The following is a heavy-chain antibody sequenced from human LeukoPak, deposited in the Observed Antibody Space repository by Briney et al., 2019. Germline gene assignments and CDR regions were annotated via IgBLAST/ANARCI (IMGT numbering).Heavy chain of an antibody. J-gene: IGHJ6*03. CDR3: ARDLGRYCSGGRCHYYSYYMDV. CDR1: GYTFTNYG. V-gene: IGHV1-18*01. Sequence: ASVKVSCKASGYTFTNYGISWVRQAPGQGLEWMGWISTYNGNTNYAQKLQGRVTMTTDTSTSTAYMELRRLRSDDTAVYYCARDLGRYCSGGRCHYYSYYMDVWGKGTTVTVSS. D-gene: IGHD2-15*01. CDR2: ISTYNGNT.